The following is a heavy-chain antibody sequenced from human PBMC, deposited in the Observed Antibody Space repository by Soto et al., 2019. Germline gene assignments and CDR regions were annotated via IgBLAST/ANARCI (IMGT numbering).Heavy chain of an antibody. J-gene: IGHJ4*02. CDR3: ARSIVVVTALDY. Sequence: VKVSCKASGYTFTSYAMHWVRQAPGQGLEWMGWISAYNGNTNYAQKLQGRVTMTTDTSTSTAYMELSSLRSEDTAVYYCARSIVVVTALDYWGQGTLVTVSS. D-gene: IGHD2-21*02. CDR2: ISAYNGNT. V-gene: IGHV1-18*01. CDR1: GYTFTSYA.